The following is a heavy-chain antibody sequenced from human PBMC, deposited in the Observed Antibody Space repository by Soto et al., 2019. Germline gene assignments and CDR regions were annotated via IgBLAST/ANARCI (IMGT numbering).Heavy chain of an antibody. Sequence: ASVKVSCKASGYTFTSYYMHWVRQAPGQGLEWMGIINPSGGSTSYAQKFQGRVTMTRDTSTSTVYMELSSLRSEDTAVYYCAREGDFWSGYLGDAFDIWGQGTMVTVSS. J-gene: IGHJ3*02. CDR3: AREGDFWSGYLGDAFDI. V-gene: IGHV1-46*01. D-gene: IGHD3-3*01. CDR2: INPSGGST. CDR1: GYTFTSYY.